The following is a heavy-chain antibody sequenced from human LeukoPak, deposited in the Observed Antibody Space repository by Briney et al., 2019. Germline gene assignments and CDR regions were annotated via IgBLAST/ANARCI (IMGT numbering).Heavy chain of an antibody. Sequence: GGSLRLSCAASGFTFDDYAMHWVRQAPGKGLEWVSGISWNSGSIGYADSVKGRFTISRDNAKNSLYLQMNSLRAEDTALYYCAKDPARYSSSWYSPLDYWGQGTLVTVSS. D-gene: IGHD6-13*01. CDR3: AKDPARYSSSWYSPLDY. V-gene: IGHV3-9*01. CDR2: ISWNSGSI. J-gene: IGHJ4*02. CDR1: GFTFDDYA.